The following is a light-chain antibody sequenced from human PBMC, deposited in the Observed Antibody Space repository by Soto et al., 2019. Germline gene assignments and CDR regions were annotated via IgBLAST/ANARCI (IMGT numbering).Light chain of an antibody. CDR2: DAS. V-gene: IGKV3-11*01. CDR1: QSVSSY. Sequence: EIVLTQSPATLSLSPGERATLSCRASQSVSSYLAWYQQKPGQAPRLLIYDASNRATSIPARFSGSGSGTDFTLTISSLEPEDFAVYYCQQRSAWPPFTFGPGTKVDIK. CDR3: QQRSAWPPFT. J-gene: IGKJ3*01.